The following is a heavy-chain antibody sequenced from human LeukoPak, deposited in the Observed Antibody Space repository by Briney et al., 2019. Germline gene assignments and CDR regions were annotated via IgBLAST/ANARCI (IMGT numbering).Heavy chain of an antibody. Sequence: GESLKISCKGSGYSFTNYWIVWVRQMPGRGLGYMGFIYPGDSNTRYSPSFQGQVTISADKSISTAYLQWSSLKASDTAMYYCARPRWERLNAFDIWGQGTMVTVSS. D-gene: IGHD1-26*01. V-gene: IGHV5-51*01. CDR3: ARPRWERLNAFDI. CDR2: IYPGDSNT. J-gene: IGHJ3*02. CDR1: GYSFTNYW.